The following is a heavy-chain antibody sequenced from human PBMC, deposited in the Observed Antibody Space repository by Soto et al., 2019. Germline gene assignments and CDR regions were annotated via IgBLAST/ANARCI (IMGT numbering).Heavy chain of an antibody. CDR2: LSTTGGNT. CDR1: GFTFINYG. D-gene: IGHD1-7*01. Sequence: VQLLESGGTLVQPGGSLRLSCAASGFTFINYGMNWVRQPPGRGLEWVSGLSTTGGNTYYADSVKGRFTISRDNSKNTLYLQLNSLRAEDTAVYYCAKTWTSGTTLRTSFDSWGQGTLVTVSS. V-gene: IGHV3-23*01. J-gene: IGHJ4*02. CDR3: AKTWTSGTTLRTSFDS.